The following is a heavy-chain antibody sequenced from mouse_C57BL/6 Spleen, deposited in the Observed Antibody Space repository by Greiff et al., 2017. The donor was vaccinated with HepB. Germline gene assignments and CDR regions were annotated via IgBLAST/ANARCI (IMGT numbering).Heavy chain of an antibody. CDR1: GYTFTDYN. V-gene: IGHV1-22*01. J-gene: IGHJ1*03. Sequence: EVQLQQSGPELVKPGASVKMSCKASGYTFTDYNMHWVKQSHGKSLEWIGYINPNNGGTSYNQKFKGKATLTVNKSSSTAYMELRSLTSEDSAVYYCATDYGYDEWYFDVWSTGTTVTVSS. D-gene: IGHD2-2*01. CDR3: ATDYGYDEWYFDV. CDR2: INPNNGGT.